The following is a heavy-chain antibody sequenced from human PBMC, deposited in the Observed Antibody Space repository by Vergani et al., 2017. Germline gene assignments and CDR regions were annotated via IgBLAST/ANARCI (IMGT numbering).Heavy chain of an antibody. Sequence: EVQLVESGGGLVQPGRSLRLSCAASGFTFDDCAMHWVRQAPGKGLEWVSGISWNSGSIGYADSVKGRFTISRDNAKNSLYLQMNSLRAEDTALYYCAKDGYSYGFYGWFDPWGQGTLVTVSS. V-gene: IGHV3-9*01. CDR1: GFTFDDCA. CDR2: ISWNSGSI. J-gene: IGHJ5*02. D-gene: IGHD5-18*01. CDR3: AKDGYSYGFYGWFDP.